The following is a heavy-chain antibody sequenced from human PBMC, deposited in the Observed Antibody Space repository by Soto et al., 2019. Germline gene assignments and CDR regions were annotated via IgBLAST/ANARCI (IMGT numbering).Heavy chain of an antibody. CDR2: ISDDGNSK. CDR3: AKDQTHAFDI. V-gene: IGHV3-30*18. CDR1: GFTFSTYG. Sequence: QVQLVESGGGVVQPGRSLRLSCPASGFTFSTYGMYWVRQAPGKGLEWVAVISDDGNSKYYANSVKGRFTISRDNSKNTVYLQMNSLRFEDTAVYYCAKDQTHAFDIWGQGTMVTVSS. J-gene: IGHJ3*02.